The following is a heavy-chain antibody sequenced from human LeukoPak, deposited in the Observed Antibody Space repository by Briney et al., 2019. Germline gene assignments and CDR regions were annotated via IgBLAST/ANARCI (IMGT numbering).Heavy chain of an antibody. J-gene: IGHJ5*02. CDR2: ITPIFGTA. Sequence: SVKVSCKASGGTFSSYAISWVRQAPGQGLEWMGRITPIFGTANYAQKFQGRVTITADKSTSTAYMELSSLRSEDTAVYYCARDQDIVVVPAAGFDPWGQGTLVTVSS. V-gene: IGHV1-69*06. D-gene: IGHD2-2*01. CDR1: GGTFSSYA. CDR3: ARDQDIVVVPAAGFDP.